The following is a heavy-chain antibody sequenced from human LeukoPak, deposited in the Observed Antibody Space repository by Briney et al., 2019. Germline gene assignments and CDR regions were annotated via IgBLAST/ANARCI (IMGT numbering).Heavy chain of an antibody. V-gene: IGHV3-66*01. CDR1: GLTVGSTY. CDR2: IYSDETT. D-gene: IGHD2-15*01. CDR3: ASRDPCNAGLCYGLNY. Sequence: PGGSLRLSCAASGLTVGSTYMSWVRQAPGKGLEWISVIYSDETTYYADSVQARFIISRDNSKNTLYLQMTNLRAEDTAVYYCASRDPCNAGLCYGLNYWGQGTLLTVSS. J-gene: IGHJ4*02.